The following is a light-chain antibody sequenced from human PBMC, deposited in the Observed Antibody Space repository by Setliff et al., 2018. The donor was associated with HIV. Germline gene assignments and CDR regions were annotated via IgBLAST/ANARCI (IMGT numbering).Light chain of an antibody. CDR2: EVS. CDR3: SSYTSSSPLYV. Sequence: QSVLAQPASVSGSPGQSLTISCTGTSSDVGGYNYVSWYQQHPGKAPKLMIYEVSNRPSGVSDRFSGSSSGNTASLTISELQTEDEADYFCSSYTSSSPLYVFGTETKVTVL. V-gene: IGLV2-14*01. CDR1: SSDVGGYNY. J-gene: IGLJ1*01.